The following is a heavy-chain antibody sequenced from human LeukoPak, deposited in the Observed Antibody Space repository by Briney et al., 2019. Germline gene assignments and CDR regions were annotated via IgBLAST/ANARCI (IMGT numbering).Heavy chain of an antibody. CDR2: IYTSGST. Sequence: SETLSLTCTVSGDSIKSGGYYWSWIRQPAGKGLEWIGRIYTSGSTNYNPSLKSRVTMSVDTSKNQFSLKLSSVTAADTAVYYCATALYNWNDDGLDAFDIWGQGTMVTVSS. V-gene: IGHV4-61*02. CDR3: ATALYNWNDDGLDAFDI. J-gene: IGHJ3*02. D-gene: IGHD1-1*01. CDR1: GDSIKSGGYY.